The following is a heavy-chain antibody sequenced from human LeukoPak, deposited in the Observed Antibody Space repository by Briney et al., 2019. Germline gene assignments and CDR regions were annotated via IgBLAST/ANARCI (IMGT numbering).Heavy chain of an antibody. Sequence: SETLSLTCTVSGGSISSGDYYWSWIRQPPGKGLEWIAYIHYSGITNYNPSLKSRVTISFDTSKNQLSLEMTSVTAADTAVYYCARQLDYWGQGTLVTVSS. J-gene: IGHJ4*02. CDR1: GGSISSGDYY. D-gene: IGHD5-24*01. V-gene: IGHV4-30-4*01. CDR3: ARQLDY. CDR2: IHYSGIT.